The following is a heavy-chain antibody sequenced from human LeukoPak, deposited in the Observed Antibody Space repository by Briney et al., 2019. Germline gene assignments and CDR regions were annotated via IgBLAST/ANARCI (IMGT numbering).Heavy chain of an antibody. CDR2: ISGSGGST. D-gene: IGHD2-15*01. Sequence: GSLRLSCAASGFISSQYSMNWVRQAPGKGLEWVSGISGSGGSTYYADSVKGRFTIFRDNSKNTLYLQMNSLRAEDTAVYHCANGWSPDYWGRGTLVTVSS. J-gene: IGHJ4*02. V-gene: IGHV3-23*01. CDR3: ANGWSPDY. CDR1: GFISSQYS.